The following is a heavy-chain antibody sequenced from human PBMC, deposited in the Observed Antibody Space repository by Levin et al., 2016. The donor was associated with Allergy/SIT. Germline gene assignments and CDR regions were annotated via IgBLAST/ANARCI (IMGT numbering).Heavy chain of an antibody. Sequence: WIRQPPGKGLEWVANIKQDGSEKYYVDPVKGRFTISRDNAKNSLYLQMNSLRAEDTAVYYCARERYDILTGYWGIIDYWGQGTLVTVSS. CDR2: IKQDGSEK. J-gene: IGHJ4*02. CDR3: ARERYDILTGYWGIIDY. D-gene: IGHD3-9*01. V-gene: IGHV3-7*01.